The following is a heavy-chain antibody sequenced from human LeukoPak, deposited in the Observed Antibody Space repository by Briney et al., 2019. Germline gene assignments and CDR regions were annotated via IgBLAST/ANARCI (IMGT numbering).Heavy chain of an antibody. D-gene: IGHD2-21*02. V-gene: IGHV1-24*01. CDR2: FDPEDGET. Sequence: VASVKVSCKVSGYTLTELSMHWVRQAPGKGLEWMGGFDPEDGETIYVQKFQGRITMTEDTSTDTAYMELSSLRSEDTAVYFCTTSRELTYCGDDCFRLGYWGQGTLVTVSS. CDR3: TTSRELTYCGDDCFRLGY. CDR1: GYTLTELS. J-gene: IGHJ4*02.